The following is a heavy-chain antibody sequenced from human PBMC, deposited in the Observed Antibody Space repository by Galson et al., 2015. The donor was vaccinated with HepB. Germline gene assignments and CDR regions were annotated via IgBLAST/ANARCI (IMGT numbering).Heavy chain of an antibody. CDR2: ITPIFGTA. CDR3: ARDSPINLGKRAEYFQH. Sequence: SVKVSCKASGGTFSSYAISWVRQAPGQGLEWMGGITPIFGTANYAQKFQGRVTITADESTSTAYMELSSLRSEDTAVYYCARDSPINLGKRAEYFQHWGQGTLVTVSS. CDR1: GGTFSSYA. V-gene: IGHV1-69*13. D-gene: IGHD1-14*01. J-gene: IGHJ1*01.